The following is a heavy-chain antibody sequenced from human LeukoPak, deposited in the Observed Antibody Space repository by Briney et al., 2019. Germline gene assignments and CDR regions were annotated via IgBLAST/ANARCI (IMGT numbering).Heavy chain of an antibody. J-gene: IGHJ3*02. D-gene: IGHD3-3*01. CDR2: INPNSGGT. CDR1: GYTFTGYY. Sequence: ASVKVSCKASGYTFTGYYMHWVRQAPGQGLEWMGWINPNSGGTNYAQKFQGRVTMTRDTSISTAYMELSRLRSDDTAVYYCARTIFGVVHDAFDIWGQGTMVTVSS. V-gene: IGHV1-2*02. CDR3: ARTIFGVVHDAFDI.